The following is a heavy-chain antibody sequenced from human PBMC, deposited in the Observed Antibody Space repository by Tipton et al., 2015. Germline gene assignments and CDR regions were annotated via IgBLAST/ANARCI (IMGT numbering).Heavy chain of an antibody. CDR1: GYTFTSYW. V-gene: IGHV1-8*02. D-gene: IGHD4-11*01. CDR3: ARGQSTHFFDP. Sequence: QLVQSGAEVTKPGESLRISCKGSGYTFTSYWISWVRQAPGQGLEWMGWMSANSGVTGYAQKFQGRVTMTRDTSVRTAYMELSSLRSEDTAVYYCARGQSTHFFDPWGQGTLVTVSS. J-gene: IGHJ5*02. CDR2: MSANSGVT.